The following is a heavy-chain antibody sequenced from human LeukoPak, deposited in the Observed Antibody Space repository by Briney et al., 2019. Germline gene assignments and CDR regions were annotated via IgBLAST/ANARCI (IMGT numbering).Heavy chain of an antibody. CDR3: ARDRGGIFDY. J-gene: IGHJ4*02. Sequence: GGSLRLSCAASGFTFDDYAMHWVRQAPGKGLEWVSGISRNSGSIGYADSVKGRFTISRDNAKNTLYLQMNSLRAEDTAVYYCARDRGGIFDYWGQGTLVTVSS. D-gene: IGHD3-16*01. CDR2: ISRNSGSI. V-gene: IGHV3-9*01. CDR1: GFTFDDYA.